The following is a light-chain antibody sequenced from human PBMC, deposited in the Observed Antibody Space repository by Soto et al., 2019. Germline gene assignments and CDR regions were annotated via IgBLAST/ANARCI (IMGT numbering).Light chain of an antibody. CDR3: ISYTVSRSYV. J-gene: IGLJ1*01. CDR2: SVS. CDR1: SSDIGTYDH. V-gene: IGLV2-14*01. Sequence: QSVLTQPASVSGAPGQSITISCRGTSSDIGTYDHVAWFQQFPGKTPKLVIYSVSDRPSGVSYRFSGSKSGNTASLTISGLQADDEADYYCISYTVSRSYVFGTGTKVTVL.